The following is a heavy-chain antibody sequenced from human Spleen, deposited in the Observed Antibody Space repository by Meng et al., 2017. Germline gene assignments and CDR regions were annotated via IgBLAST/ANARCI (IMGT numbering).Heavy chain of an antibody. V-gene: IGHV4-34*01. D-gene: IGHD6-13*01. J-gene: IGHJ5*02. CDR2: INHSGST. CDR1: GGSFSGYY. Sequence: SETLSLTCAVYGGSFSGYYWSWIRQPPGKGLEWIGEINHSGSTNYNPSLKSRVTISVDTSKNQFSLKLSSVTAADTAVYYCARDEIAAAGWFDPWGQGTQVTVSS. CDR3: ARDEIAAAGWFDP.